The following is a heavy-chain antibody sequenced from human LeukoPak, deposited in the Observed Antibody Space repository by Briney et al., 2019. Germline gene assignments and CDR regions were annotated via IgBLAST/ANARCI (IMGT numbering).Heavy chain of an antibody. D-gene: IGHD4-11*01. Sequence: SGPALVEPTQTLTLTCTFSGFSLRTAGMCVSWIRQPPGKALGWLARIDWDHDTYYSTSLKTRLTISKDTSKNQVVLTMTNMDPVDTATYYCARNQDDYNYYDYWGQGTLVTVSS. CDR3: ARNQDDYNYYDY. CDR2: IDWDHDT. V-gene: IGHV2-70*11. CDR1: GFSLRTAGMC. J-gene: IGHJ4*02.